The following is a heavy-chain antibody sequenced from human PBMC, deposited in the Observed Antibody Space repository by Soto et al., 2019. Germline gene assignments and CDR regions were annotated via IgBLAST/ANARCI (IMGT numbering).Heavy chain of an antibody. D-gene: IGHD3-10*01. V-gene: IGHV3-23*01. Sequence: HPGGSLRLSCAASGFTFSSYAMSWVRQAPGKGLEWVSTITGGDGSPYYTDYVKGRFTISRDNSKNTLNQQKNSLRAEDTAIYYCAKSVWFGELSPIDYWVQGTLVTVSS. CDR3: AKSVWFGELSPIDY. CDR2: ITGGDGSP. CDR1: GFTFSSYA. J-gene: IGHJ4*02.